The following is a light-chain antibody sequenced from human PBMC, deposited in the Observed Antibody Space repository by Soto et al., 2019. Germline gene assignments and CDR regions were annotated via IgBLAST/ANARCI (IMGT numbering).Light chain of an antibody. Sequence: QPVLTQLPSVSGAPGQRVTISCTGSSSNIGAGYDVHWYQQRPGAAPKLLISANINRPSGVPDRFSGSKSGTSASLAIPGLQADDEGRYYCQSYDSTLSARYVFGTGSKLAVL. CDR3: QSYDSTLSARYV. CDR2: ANI. J-gene: IGLJ1*01. V-gene: IGLV1-40*01. CDR1: SSNIGAGYD.